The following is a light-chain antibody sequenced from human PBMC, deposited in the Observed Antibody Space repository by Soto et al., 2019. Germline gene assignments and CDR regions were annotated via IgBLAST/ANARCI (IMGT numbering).Light chain of an antibody. V-gene: IGLV1-47*01. CDR1: SSNIGSNY. CDR3: AAWDDSLSGDYV. Sequence: QSVLTQPPSASGIPGQRGTISCSGSSSNIGSNYVYWYQQLPGTAPKLLIYRNNQRPSGVPDRFSGSKSGTSASLAISGLRSEDEADYYCAAWDDSLSGDYVFGTGTKVTVL. CDR2: RNN. J-gene: IGLJ1*01.